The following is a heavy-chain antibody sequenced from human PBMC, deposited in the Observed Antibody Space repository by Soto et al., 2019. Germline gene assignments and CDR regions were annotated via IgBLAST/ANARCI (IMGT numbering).Heavy chain of an antibody. CDR1: GFSLSTSGVG. CDR3: AHNIFGKNYYYYDYRDV. D-gene: IGHD3-3*01. J-gene: IGHJ6*03. Sequence: QITLKESGPTLVKPTQTLTLTCTFSGFSLSTSGVGVGWIRQPPGKALEWLALIYWDDDKRYSPSLKSRLTTTKDTSKNQVVLTMTNMDPVDTATYYCAHNIFGKNYYYYDYRDVWGKGTTVTVSS. V-gene: IGHV2-5*02. CDR2: IYWDDDK.